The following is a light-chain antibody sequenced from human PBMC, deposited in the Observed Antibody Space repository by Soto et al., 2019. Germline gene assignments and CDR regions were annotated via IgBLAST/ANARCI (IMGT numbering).Light chain of an antibody. V-gene: IGKV2-30*01. CDR3: MQGSHWPPWT. J-gene: IGKJ1*01. Sequence: DVVMTQSPLSLPVTLGQPASISCKSSQTLVSSDGNTYLNWFQQRPGQSPRRLIYKVSNRDSGVPDRFSGSGSVTDFTLKISRVEAEDVGTYYCMQGSHWPPWTFGQGTKVEIK. CDR1: QTLVSSDGNTY. CDR2: KVS.